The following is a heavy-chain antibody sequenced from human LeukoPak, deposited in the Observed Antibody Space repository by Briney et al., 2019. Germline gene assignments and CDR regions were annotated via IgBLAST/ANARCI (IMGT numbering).Heavy chain of an antibody. CDR2: MNPNSGNT. D-gene: IGHD6-13*01. CDR1: GYTFTSYD. Sequence: ASVKVSCKASGYTFTSYDISWVRQATGQGLEWMGWMNPNSGNTGYAQKFQGRVTMTEDTSTDTAYMELSSLRSEDTAVYYCATASWREGHGGAFDIWGQGTMVTVSS. V-gene: IGHV1-8*01. J-gene: IGHJ3*02. CDR3: ATASWREGHGGAFDI.